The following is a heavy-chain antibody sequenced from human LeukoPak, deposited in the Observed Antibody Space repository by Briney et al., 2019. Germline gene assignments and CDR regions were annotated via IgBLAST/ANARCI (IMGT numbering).Heavy chain of an antibody. V-gene: IGHV1-69*01. CDR2: IIPIFGTA. Sequence: SVKVSCKASGGTFISYAISWVRQAPGQGLEWMGGIIPIFGTANYAQKFQGRVTITADESTSTAYMELSSLRSEDTAVYYCARMFGNHYYHSKTTAWFDPWGQGTLVTVSS. D-gene: IGHD3-22*01. J-gene: IGHJ5*02. CDR3: ARMFGNHYYHSKTTAWFDP. CDR1: GGTFISYA.